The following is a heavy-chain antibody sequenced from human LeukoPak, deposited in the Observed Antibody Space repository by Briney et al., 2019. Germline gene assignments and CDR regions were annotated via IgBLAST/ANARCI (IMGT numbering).Heavy chain of an antibody. CDR1: GFTFSSYA. CDR2: ISGSGGST. CDR3: AKDRYGGYEFDY. J-gene: IGHJ4*02. V-gene: IGHV3-23*01. D-gene: IGHD5-12*01. Sequence: GGSLRLSCAASGFTFSSYAMSWVRQAPGKGLEWVSAISGSGGSTYYADSVKGRFTISRDNSKDTLYLQMNSLRAEDTAVYYCAKDRYGGYEFDYWGQGTLVTVSS.